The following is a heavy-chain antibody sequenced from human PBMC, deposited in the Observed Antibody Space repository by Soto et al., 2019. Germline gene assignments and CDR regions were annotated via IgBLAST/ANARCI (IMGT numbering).Heavy chain of an antibody. CDR1: GFNFSNYA. CDR3: ATGGSGGSLRFLEWLAYGMDV. Sequence: GGSLRLSCAASGFNFSNYAMHWVRQAPYKGLEWVAVISYDGTNKYYGDSVKGRFTVSRDNSKNTVYLQMNSLRPDDTAVYYCATGGSGGSLRFLEWLAYGMDVWGQGTTVTVSS. CDR2: ISYDGTNK. D-gene: IGHD3-3*01. V-gene: IGHV3-30-3*01. J-gene: IGHJ6*02.